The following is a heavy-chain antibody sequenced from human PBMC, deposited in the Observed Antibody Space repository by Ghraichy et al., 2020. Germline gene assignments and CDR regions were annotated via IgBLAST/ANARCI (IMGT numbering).Heavy chain of an antibody. J-gene: IGHJ4*02. CDR3: AKDRDFLRYFDWLRGLAMDY. V-gene: IGHV3-30*18. CDR1: GFTFSNFG. D-gene: IGHD3-9*01. CDR2: ILYDGSYK. Sequence: GGSLRLSCAASGFTFSNFGMHWVRQAPGKGLEWLAVILYDGSYKYYADSVKGRFTISRDNSKNTLYLEMNSLTVEDTAVYYCAKDRDFLRYFDWLRGLAMDYWGQGTLVTVSS.